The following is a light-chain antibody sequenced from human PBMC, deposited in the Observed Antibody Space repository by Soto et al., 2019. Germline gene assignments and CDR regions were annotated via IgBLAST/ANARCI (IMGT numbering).Light chain of an antibody. V-gene: IGLV1-44*01. J-gene: IGLJ3*02. CDR1: SSNIGSNA. Sequence: QSVLTQPPSASGPPGQRVTISCSGSSSNIGSNAVNWYQQLPGTAPTLLIYSNNQRPSGVPDRFSGSKSGTSASLAVNGLQSEDEADYYCAAWDDSLNGPLFGGGTQLTVL. CDR3: AAWDDSLNGPL. CDR2: SNN.